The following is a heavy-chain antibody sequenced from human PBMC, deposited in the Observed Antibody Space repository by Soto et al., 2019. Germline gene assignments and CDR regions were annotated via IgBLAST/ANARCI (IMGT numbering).Heavy chain of an antibody. CDR2: INHSGST. D-gene: IGHD2-15*01. Sequence: SETLSLTCAVYGGSFSGYYWSWIRQPPGKGLEWIGEINHSGSTNYNPSLKSRVTISVDTSKNQFSLKLSSVTAADTAVYYCARGRGNCSGGSCYSRKQTYYYGMDVWGQGTTVTVSS. CDR3: ARGRGNCSGGSCYSRKQTYYYGMDV. V-gene: IGHV4-34*01. CDR1: GGSFSGYY. J-gene: IGHJ6*02.